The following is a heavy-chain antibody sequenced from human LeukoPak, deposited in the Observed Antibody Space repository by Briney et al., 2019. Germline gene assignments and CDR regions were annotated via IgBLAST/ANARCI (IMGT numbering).Heavy chain of an antibody. CDR3: ARRGYCSSTSCYLFDY. Sequence: ASVKVSCKASGYTFTGYYMHWVRQAPGQGLEWMGWINPNSGGTNYAQKFQGRVTMTRDTYISTAYMELSRLRSDDTAVYYCARRGYCSSTSCYLFDYWGQGTLVTVCS. CDR2: INPNSGGT. J-gene: IGHJ4*02. V-gene: IGHV1-2*02. CDR1: GYTFTGYY. D-gene: IGHD2-2*01.